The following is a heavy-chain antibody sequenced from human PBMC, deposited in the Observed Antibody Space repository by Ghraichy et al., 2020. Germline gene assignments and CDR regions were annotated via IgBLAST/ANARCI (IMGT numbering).Heavy chain of an antibody. V-gene: IGHV3-48*04. CDR2: MSPTRSTI. D-gene: IGHD6-19*01. J-gene: IGHJ4*02. Sequence: GREAPGKGREGRAYMSPTRSTIWYAESVRGRFTISRDNAKNSLYLQMDSLRTEDTAVYFCARDTIPPGIALAAAVFDFWGQGTLVTVSS. CDR3: ARDTIPPGIALAAAVFDF.